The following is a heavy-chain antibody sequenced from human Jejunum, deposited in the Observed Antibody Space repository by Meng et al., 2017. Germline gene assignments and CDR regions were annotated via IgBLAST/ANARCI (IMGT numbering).Heavy chain of an antibody. V-gene: IGHV4-4*02. CDR2: IYHTGST. Sequence: QGSGPGWVNPSGPLSLPRAVSCGSISDSNWWSWVRQPPGKGLEWIGEIYHTGSTNYNPSLKSRVTMSLDKSKNQFFLDLTSVTAADTAVYYCARDLLGPAIAASGYFDPWGQGTLVTVSS. J-gene: IGHJ5*02. CDR1: CGSISDSNW. CDR3: ARDLLGPAIAASGYFDP. D-gene: IGHD5-12*01.